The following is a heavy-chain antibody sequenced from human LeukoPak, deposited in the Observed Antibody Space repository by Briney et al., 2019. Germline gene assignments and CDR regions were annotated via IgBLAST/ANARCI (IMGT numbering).Heavy chain of an antibody. Sequence: SVKVSCKVSGYTFTIYGMNWVRQAPGQGLEWMRCISAYSGNTDYAQNLQGRLTMTTNTSTNIAYIELRSLRSDDTAVYYCASANGTFMYNWFDHWGQGTLVTVSS. D-gene: IGHD2-8*01. CDR1: GYTFTIYG. V-gene: IGHV1-18*01. CDR2: ISAYSGNT. J-gene: IGHJ5*02. CDR3: ASANGTFMYNWFDH.